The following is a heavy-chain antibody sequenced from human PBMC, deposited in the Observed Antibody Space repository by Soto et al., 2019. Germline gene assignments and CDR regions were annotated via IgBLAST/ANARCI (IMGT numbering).Heavy chain of an antibody. Sequence: QVQLQEPGPRLVEPSHTLSLTCTVSGASISNGYYSWSWIRQSPGTGLEWIGHIHSGGTTYSNPSLKSRLTISVDMSKNQFSLKLCSLTAADTAVYYCARGPSGDKVDYWGQGTLVTVSS. D-gene: IGHD1-26*01. J-gene: IGHJ4*02. CDR3: ARGPSGDKVDY. CDR2: IHSGGTT. V-gene: IGHV4-30-4*01. CDR1: GASISNGYYS.